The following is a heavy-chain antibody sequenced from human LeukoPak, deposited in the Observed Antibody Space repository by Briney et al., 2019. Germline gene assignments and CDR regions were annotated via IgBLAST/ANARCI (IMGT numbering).Heavy chain of an antibody. CDR1: GFTLSSYA. CDR2: ICGSGGST. V-gene: IGHV3-23*01. CDR3: VKGLGQSSNY. D-gene: IGHD2-8*01. Sequence: GGSLRLSCAASGFTLSSYAMNWVRQAPGKGLEWVSGICGSGGSTYNAGSVKGRFTISRDTSKNTLYLQMNRLRAGDTAVYYCVKGLGQSSNYWGQGTLVTVSS. J-gene: IGHJ4*02.